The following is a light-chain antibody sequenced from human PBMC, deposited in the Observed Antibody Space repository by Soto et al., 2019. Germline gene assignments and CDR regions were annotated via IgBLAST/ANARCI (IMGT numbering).Light chain of an antibody. CDR2: GAS. CDR3: QHGHNWPLT. J-gene: IGKJ2*01. Sequence: EIVMTQSPATLSLSPGERAALSCRASQSINSELAWYPQKPGQTPRLLIYGASTRATGVPAIFTGSESGSEFTLTISVLQSDDFAVYYCQHGHNWPLTFGQGTRMEI. CDR1: QSINSE. V-gene: IGKV3-15*01.